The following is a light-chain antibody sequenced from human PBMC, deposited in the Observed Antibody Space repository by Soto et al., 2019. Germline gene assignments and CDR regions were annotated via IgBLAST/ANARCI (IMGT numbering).Light chain of an antibody. CDR3: QVRDVWPS. Sequence: IVLTQSPVTLALSPGERDVLSCRASQGVGTSLAWYQHKPGQAPRLFMYDVSKRAPGIPARFSGSGSGTDFTLTFSSLEPEDIAIYYCQVRDVWPSFGQGTKVDIK. CDR1: QGVGTS. V-gene: IGKV3-11*01. J-gene: IGKJ1*01. CDR2: DVS.